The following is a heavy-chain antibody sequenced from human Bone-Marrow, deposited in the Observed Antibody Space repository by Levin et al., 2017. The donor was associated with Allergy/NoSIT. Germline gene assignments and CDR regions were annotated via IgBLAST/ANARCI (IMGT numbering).Heavy chain of an antibody. J-gene: IGHJ6*02. CDR2: INSDGSST. D-gene: IGHD3-3*01. CDR1: GFTFSDYW. Sequence: GGSLRLSCAASGFTFSDYWMYWVRQAPGKGPVWVSRINSDGSSTRYADSVRGRFTISRDNAKNMLYLQMNSLRAEDTAVYYCARGRGESSGYDFWSGAYYGMDVWGQGTTVTVSS. CDR3: ARGRGESSGYDFWSGAYYGMDV. V-gene: IGHV3-74*01.